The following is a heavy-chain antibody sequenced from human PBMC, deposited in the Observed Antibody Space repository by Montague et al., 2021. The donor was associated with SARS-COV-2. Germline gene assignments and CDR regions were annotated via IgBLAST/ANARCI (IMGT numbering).Heavy chain of an antibody. J-gene: IGHJ3*02. Sequence: SETLSLTCTASGGSISSSCWSSIRQPAGKGLEWIGLIYTSGSTNYNPSLKSRATMSLDTSKNQFSLKLRFVTAADTAAYYCARGSFGMGAFDIWGQGTMVTVSS. CDR2: IYTSGST. D-gene: IGHD1-14*01. CDR1: GGSISSSC. CDR3: ARGSFGMGAFDI. V-gene: IGHV4-4*07.